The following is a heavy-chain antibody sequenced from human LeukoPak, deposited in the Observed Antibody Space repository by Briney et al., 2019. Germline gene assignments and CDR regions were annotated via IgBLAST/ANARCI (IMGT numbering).Heavy chain of an antibody. V-gene: IGHV4-4*07. CDR3: ARRGSISGWSFDY. CDR2: IYTSGNT. J-gene: IGHJ4*02. Sequence: SEALSLTCIVSGGSMSTYSWTWLRQPAGKALEWIGQIYTSGNTNYNPPLKSRVTMSVDTSKNQFSLKLTSVTAADTAVYYCARRGSISGWSFDYWGQGIQVTVFS. CDR1: GGSMSTYS. D-gene: IGHD6-19*01.